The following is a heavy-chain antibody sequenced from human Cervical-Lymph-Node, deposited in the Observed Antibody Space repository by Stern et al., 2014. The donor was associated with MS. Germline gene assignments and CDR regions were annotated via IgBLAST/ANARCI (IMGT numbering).Heavy chain of an antibody. CDR1: GGSVSSGSFY. CDR3: ARAYDYVWGTYRTAFDY. CDR2: IFYSGTT. D-gene: IGHD3-16*02. Sequence: QVQLQESGPGLVKPSETLSLTCAVSGGSVSSGSFYWSWIRQPPGKGLEWIGYIFYSGTTNYNPSLKSRVTMSVDKSKNQFSLKLSSVTAADTAVYYCARAYDYVWGTYRTAFDYWGQGTLVTVSS. J-gene: IGHJ4*02. V-gene: IGHV4-61*01.